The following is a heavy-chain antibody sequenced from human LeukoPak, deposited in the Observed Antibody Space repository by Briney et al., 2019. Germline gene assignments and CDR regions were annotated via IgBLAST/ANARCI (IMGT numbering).Heavy chain of an antibody. Sequence: GGSLRLSCAASGFTFSSYAMSSVRQAPGKGLEWVSAISGSCGSTYSAASVKGRFTISRDNSKNTLYLQMNSLRAEDTAVYYCASLRYYSNYIWGQGTLVTVSS. J-gene: IGHJ4*02. CDR3: ASLRYYSNYI. D-gene: IGHD4-11*01. CDR1: GFTFSSYA. V-gene: IGHV3-23*01. CDR2: ISGSCGST.